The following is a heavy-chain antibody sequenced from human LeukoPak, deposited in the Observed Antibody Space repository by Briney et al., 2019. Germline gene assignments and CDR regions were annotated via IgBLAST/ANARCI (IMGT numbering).Heavy chain of an antibody. CDR1: GGSFSGYY. Sequence: PSETLSLTCAVYGGSFSGYYWSWIRQPPGKGLEWIGYIYYSGSTNYNPSLKSRVTISVDTSKNQFSLKLSSVTAADTAVYYCARQKYSSGYPYFDYWGQGTLVTVSS. CDR2: IYYSGST. CDR3: ARQKYSSGYPYFDY. V-gene: IGHV4-59*08. J-gene: IGHJ4*02. D-gene: IGHD6-19*01.